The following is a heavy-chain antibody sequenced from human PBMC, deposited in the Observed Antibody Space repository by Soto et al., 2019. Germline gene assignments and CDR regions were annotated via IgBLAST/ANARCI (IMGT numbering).Heavy chain of an antibody. CDR1: GGSIRSGSYH. CDR3: ERTDNWLDP. J-gene: IGHJ5*02. CDR2: THXSGSA. V-gene: IGHV4-39*01. Sequence: XTLSLTCTVSGGSIRSGSYHWGWIRQAPGKGMEWXGNTHXSGSAYYNQSXXSRVTISXXNSNSQVSMRLSSVTAADTAIYYCERTDNWLDPWGQGTLVTVSS.